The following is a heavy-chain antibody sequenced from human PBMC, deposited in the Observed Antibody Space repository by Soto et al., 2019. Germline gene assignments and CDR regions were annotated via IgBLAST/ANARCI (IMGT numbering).Heavy chain of an antibody. Sequence: QVQLVQSGAEVKKPGASVKVSCKASGYTFTGYYMHWVRQAPGQGLEWMGWINPNSGGTNYAQKCQGWVTMTRDTSISTAYMELSRLRSDDTAVYYCARAVETTVTTMLHPLDYWGQGTLVSVSS. V-gene: IGHV1-2*04. D-gene: IGHD4-17*01. CDR3: ARAVETTVTTMLHPLDY. CDR1: GYTFTGYY. CDR2: INPNSGGT. J-gene: IGHJ4*02.